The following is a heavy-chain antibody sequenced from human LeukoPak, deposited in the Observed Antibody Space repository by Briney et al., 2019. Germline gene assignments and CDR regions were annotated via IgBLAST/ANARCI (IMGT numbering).Heavy chain of an antibody. CDR1: GFTFNDYA. J-gene: IGHJ4*02. CDR2: ISGDGGST. Sequence: PGGSLRLSCAVYGFTFNDYAMNWVRQAPGKGLEWVSFISGDGGSTYYADSVKGRFTISRDNSKNSLYLQMNSLRLGDTALYYCATDCSGNRCYSLWGQGTLVTVSS. CDR3: ATDCSGNRCYSL. D-gene: IGHD2-15*01. V-gene: IGHV3-43*02.